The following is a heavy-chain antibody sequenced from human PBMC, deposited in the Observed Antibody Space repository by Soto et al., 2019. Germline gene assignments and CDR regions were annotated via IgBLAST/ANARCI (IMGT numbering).Heavy chain of an antibody. CDR3: ARDQSGYSYGNQHHYYYGMDV. CDR2: IIPIFGTA. V-gene: IGHV1-69*13. D-gene: IGHD5-18*01. J-gene: IGHJ6*02. Sequence: GASVKVSCKASGGTFSSYAISWVRQAPGQGLEWMGGIIPIFGTANYAQKFQGRVTITADESTSTAYMELSSLRSEDTAVYYCARDQSGYSYGNQHHYYYGMDVWGQGTTVTVSS. CDR1: GGTFSSYA.